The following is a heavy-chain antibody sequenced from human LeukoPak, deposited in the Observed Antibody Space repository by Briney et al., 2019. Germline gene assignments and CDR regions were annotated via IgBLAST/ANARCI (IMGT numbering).Heavy chain of an antibody. CDR1: GFTFSSYW. V-gene: IGHV3-74*01. J-gene: IGHJ4*02. CDR3: ARAPTTVTTASASALYYFDY. Sequence: PGGSLRLSCAASGFTFSSYWMHWVRQAPGKGLVWVSRINSDGSGTSYADSVKGRFTISRDNAKNTLYLQMNSLRAEDTAVYYCARAPTTVTTASASALYYFDYWGQGTLVTVSS. D-gene: IGHD4-17*01. CDR2: INSDGSGT.